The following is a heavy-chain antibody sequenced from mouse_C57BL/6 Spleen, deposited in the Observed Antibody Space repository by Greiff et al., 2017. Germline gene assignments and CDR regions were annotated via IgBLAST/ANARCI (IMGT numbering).Heavy chain of an antibody. V-gene: IGHV5-4*01. D-gene: IGHD4-1*01. Sequence: EVKLVESGGGLVKPGGSLKLSCAASGFTFSSYAMSWVRQTPEKRLEWVATISDGGSYTYYPDNVKGRFTISRDNAKNNLYLQMSHLKSEDTAMYYCARERTGTFDYWGQGTTLTVSS. J-gene: IGHJ2*01. CDR3: ARERTGTFDY. CDR2: ISDGGSYT. CDR1: GFTFSSYA.